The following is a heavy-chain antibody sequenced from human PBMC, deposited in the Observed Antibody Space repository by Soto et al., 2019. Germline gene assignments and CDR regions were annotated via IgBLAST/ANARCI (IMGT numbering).Heavy chain of an antibody. CDR2: FIPMVNRP. V-gene: IGHV1-69*01. J-gene: IGHJ6*02. CDR1: GGTFSSYA. Sequence: QVQLVQSGAEVKKPGSSVKVSCKASGGTFSSYAFSWVRQAPGQGLEWMGGFIPMVNRPHSARKFQGRVTITADESTSTAYMDLSSMRSEDTAVYYCARGQFHHVSNYYYALDVWGQGTTVTVSS. CDR3: ARGQFHHVSNYYYALDV.